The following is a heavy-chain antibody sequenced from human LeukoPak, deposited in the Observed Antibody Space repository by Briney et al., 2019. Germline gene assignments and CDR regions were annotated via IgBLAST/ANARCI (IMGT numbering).Heavy chain of an antibody. V-gene: IGHV4-59*08. CDR2: IYYSGST. D-gene: IGHD2-15*01. Sequence: PSETLSLTCTVSGGSISSYYWSWIRQPPGKGLEWIGYIYYSGSTNYNPSLKSRVTISVDTSKNQFSLKLSSVTAADTAVYYCARVVVASSGLDPWGQGTLVTVSS. CDR3: ARVVVASSGLDP. J-gene: IGHJ5*02. CDR1: GGSISSYY.